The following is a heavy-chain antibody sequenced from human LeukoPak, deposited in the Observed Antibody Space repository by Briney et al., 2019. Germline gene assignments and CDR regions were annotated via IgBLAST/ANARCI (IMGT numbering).Heavy chain of an antibody. Sequence: GGSLRLSCAASGFTFSSYWMSWFRQAPGKGLEWVANIKQDGSEKNYVDSVKGRFTISRDNAKTSLYLQMNSLRAEDTAVYYCARSLWPEDYWGQGTLVTVSS. CDR3: ARSLWPEDY. CDR1: GFTFSSYW. V-gene: IGHV3-7*01. J-gene: IGHJ4*02. CDR2: IKQDGSEK. D-gene: IGHD5-18*01.